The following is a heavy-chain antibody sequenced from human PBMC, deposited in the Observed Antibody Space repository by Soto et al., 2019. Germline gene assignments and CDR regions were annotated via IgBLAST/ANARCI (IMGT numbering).Heavy chain of an antibody. CDR3: ARVPTVVAPYYFHY. Sequence: PSETLSLTCTVSGGSISSGGYYWSWIRQHPGKGLEWIGYIYYSGSTYYNPSLKSRVTISVDTSKNQFSLKLSSVTAADTAVYYCARVPTVVAPYYFHYSGQGTLVTVSS. CDR2: IYYSGST. V-gene: IGHV4-31*03. CDR1: GGSISSGGYY. D-gene: IGHD2-15*01. J-gene: IGHJ4*02.